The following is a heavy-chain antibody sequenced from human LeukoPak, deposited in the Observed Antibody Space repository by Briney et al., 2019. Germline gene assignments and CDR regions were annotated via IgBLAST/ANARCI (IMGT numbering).Heavy chain of an antibody. V-gene: IGHV4-34*01. J-gene: IGHJ4*02. CDR2: INHSGCS. D-gene: IGHD2-21*01. Sequence: SETLSLTCAVYGGSFSGSYWRWLPGPPGKGVGWFWEINHSGCSNYIPSLKSRVTISVNTSKNQFSLKLSSVTAADTAVYYCARRGVVIAYYFDYWGKGTLVTVSS. CDR1: GGSFSGSY. CDR3: ARRGVVIAYYFDY.